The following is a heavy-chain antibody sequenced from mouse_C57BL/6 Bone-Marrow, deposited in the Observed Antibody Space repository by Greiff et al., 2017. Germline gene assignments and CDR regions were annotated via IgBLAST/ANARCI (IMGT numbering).Heavy chain of an antibody. Sequence: EVKLMESGPELVKPGDSVKISCKASGYSFTGYFMNWVMQSHGKSLEWIGRINPYNGDTFYNQKFKGKATLTVDKSSSTAHMELRSLTSEDSAVDYCERQDYYGSSYFDYWGQGTTLTVSA. J-gene: IGHJ2*01. V-gene: IGHV1-20*01. CDR2: INPYNGDT. CDR1: GYSFTGYF. D-gene: IGHD1-1*01. CDR3: ERQDYYGSSYFDY.